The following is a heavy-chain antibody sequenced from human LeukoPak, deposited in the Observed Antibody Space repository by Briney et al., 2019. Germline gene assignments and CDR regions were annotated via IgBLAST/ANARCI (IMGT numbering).Heavy chain of an antibody. V-gene: IGHV3-23*01. CDR3: ARVWYYDSSGYYDY. J-gene: IGHJ4*02. CDR1: GFTFSSYA. Sequence: PGGSLRLSCAASGFTFSSYAMTWARQAPGKGLEWVSSISGSGDYTNYAGSVKGRFTISRDNSKNTLYLQMNSLRAEDTAVYYCARVWYYDSSGYYDYWGQGTLVTVSS. CDR2: ISGSGDYT. D-gene: IGHD3-22*01.